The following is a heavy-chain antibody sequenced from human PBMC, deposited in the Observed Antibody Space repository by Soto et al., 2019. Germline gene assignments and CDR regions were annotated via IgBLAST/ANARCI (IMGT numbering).Heavy chain of an antibody. V-gene: IGHV4-59*01. Sequence: SETLSLTCTVSGGSISSYYWSWIRQPPGKGLEWIGYIYYSGSTNYNPSLKSRVTISVDTSKNQFSLKLSSVTAADTAVYYCARDSLKGAAAGPSTTWYYYYGVDVWGQGTTVTVSS. CDR2: IYYSGST. J-gene: IGHJ6*02. CDR3: ARDSLKGAAAGPSTTWYYYYGVDV. CDR1: GGSISSYY. D-gene: IGHD6-13*01.